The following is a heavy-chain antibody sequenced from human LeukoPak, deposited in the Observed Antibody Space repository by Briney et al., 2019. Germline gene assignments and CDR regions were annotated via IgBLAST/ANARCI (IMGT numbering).Heavy chain of an antibody. CDR3: ARGPRGGYYYYGMDV. Sequence: PSGTLSLTCAVYGGSFSGYYWSWIRQPPGKGLEWIGEINHSGSTNYNPSLKSRVTISVDTSKNQFSLKLSSVTAADTAVYYCARGPRGGYYYYGMDVWGQGTTVTVSS. CDR1: GGSFSGYY. J-gene: IGHJ6*02. D-gene: IGHD2-15*01. V-gene: IGHV4-34*01. CDR2: INHSGST.